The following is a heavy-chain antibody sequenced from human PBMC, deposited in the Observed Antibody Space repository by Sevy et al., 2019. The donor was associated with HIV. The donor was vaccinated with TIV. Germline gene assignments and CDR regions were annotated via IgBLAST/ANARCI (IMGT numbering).Heavy chain of an antibody. CDR3: VKEVRGGGSSWAVSAFDI. J-gene: IGHJ3*02. Sequence: GGSLRLSCAASGFTFSSYAMSWVRQTPGKGLEWLSAISGTGGNTYYVDSVKGRFTISRDSSKNTLYLQMNSLRAEDTAVYYCVKEVRGGGSSWAVSAFDIWGQGTMVTVSS. CDR2: ISGTGGNT. V-gene: IGHV3-23*01. D-gene: IGHD6-13*01. CDR1: GFTFSSYA.